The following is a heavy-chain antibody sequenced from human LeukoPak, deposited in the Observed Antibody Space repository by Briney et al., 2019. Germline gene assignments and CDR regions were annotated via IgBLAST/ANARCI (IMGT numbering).Heavy chain of an antibody. J-gene: IGHJ6*02. CDR2: IYSGGST. V-gene: IGHV3-66*01. D-gene: IGHD1-26*01. Sequence: GGSLRLSCAASGFTVSSNYMSWVRQAPGKGLEWVSVIYSGGSTYYADSVKGRFTISRDNSKNTLYLQMNSLRAEDTAVYYCARDQVGAKMDVWGQGATVTVSS. CDR3: ARDQVGAKMDV. CDR1: GFTVSSNY.